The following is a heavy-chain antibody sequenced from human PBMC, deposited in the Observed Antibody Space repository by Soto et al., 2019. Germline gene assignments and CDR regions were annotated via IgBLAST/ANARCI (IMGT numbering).Heavy chain of an antibody. CDR3: ASAPWIQLWAPFDP. D-gene: IGHD5-18*01. J-gene: IGHJ5*02. Sequence: ETLSLTCAVYGGSFSGYYWSWIRQPPGKGLEWIGEINHSGSTNYNPSLKSRVTISVDTSKNQFSLKLSSVTAADTAVYYCASAPWIQLWAPFDPWGQGTLVTSPQ. CDR1: GGSFSGYY. V-gene: IGHV4-34*01. CDR2: INHSGST.